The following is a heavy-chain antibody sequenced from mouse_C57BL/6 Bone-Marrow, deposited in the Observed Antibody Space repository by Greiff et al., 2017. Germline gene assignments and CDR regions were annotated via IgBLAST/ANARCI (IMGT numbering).Heavy chain of an antibody. V-gene: IGHV1-69*01. CDR2: INPSDSYT. D-gene: IGHD2-2*01. J-gene: IGHJ2*01. Sequence: QVQLQQSGAELVMPGASVKLSCKASGYTFTSYWMHWVKQRPGQGLEWIGEINPSDSYTNYNQKFKGKSTLTVDKSPSTAYMKLSILTSEDSAVYYCAVWLRPYYLGYWGQGTTLTVSA. CDR3: AVWLRPYYLGY. CDR1: GYTFTSYW.